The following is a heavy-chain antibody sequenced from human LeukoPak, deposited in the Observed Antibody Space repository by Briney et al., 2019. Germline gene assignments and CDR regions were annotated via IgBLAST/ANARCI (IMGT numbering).Heavy chain of an antibody. V-gene: IGHV3-23*01. D-gene: IGHD3-22*01. Sequence: GGSLRLSCAASGFTFSSYAMSWVRQAPGKGLEWVSAISGSGGSTYYADSVKGRFTISRDNSKNTLYVQMNSLRAEDTAVYFCAKVKYYYDSSGYYYGYFQHWGQGTLVTVSS. CDR1: GFTFSSYA. CDR3: AKVKYYYDSSGYYYGYFQH. J-gene: IGHJ1*01. CDR2: ISGSGGST.